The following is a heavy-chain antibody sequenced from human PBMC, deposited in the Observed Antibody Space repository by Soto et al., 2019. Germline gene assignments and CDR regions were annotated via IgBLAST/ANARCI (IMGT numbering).Heavy chain of an antibody. CDR3: ATAVTMVRGVQRAFDI. CDR1: GYTLTELS. J-gene: IGHJ3*02. Sequence: GASVKVSCKVSGYTLTELSMHWVRQAPGKGLEWMGGFDPEDGETIYAQKFQGRVTMTEDTSTDTAYMELSSLRSEDTAVYYCATAVTMVRGVQRAFDIWGQGTMVTVSS. V-gene: IGHV1-24*01. D-gene: IGHD3-10*01. CDR2: FDPEDGET.